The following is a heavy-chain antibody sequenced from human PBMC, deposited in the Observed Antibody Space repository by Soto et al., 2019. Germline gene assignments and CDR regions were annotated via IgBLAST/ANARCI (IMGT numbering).Heavy chain of an antibody. CDR1: GFTFSSHE. V-gene: IGHV3-48*03. Sequence: GGSLRLSCEATGFTFSSHEMNWIRQTPWKRLEWIAKISGSGSTINYADSVKGRFTISRDNVQRTLHLQMDSLRVEDTGVYYCARGGVYWGRGTLVTVSS. CDR3: ARGGVY. D-gene: IGHD2-8*01. J-gene: IGHJ1*01. CDR2: ISGSGSTI.